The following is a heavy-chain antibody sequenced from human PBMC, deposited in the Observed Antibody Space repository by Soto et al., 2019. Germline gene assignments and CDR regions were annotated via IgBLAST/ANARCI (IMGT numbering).Heavy chain of an antibody. V-gene: IGHV1-18*01. J-gene: IGHJ6*02. CDR2: ISAYNGNT. CDR3: AGPVYGSGSYTANYYGMDV. CDR1: GYTFTSYG. Sequence: QVQLVQSGAEVKKPGASVKVSCKASGYTFTSYGISWVRQAPGQGLEWMGWISAYNGNTNYAQKLQGRVTMTTDTSTSTAYMELRSLRSDDTAVYYCAGPVYGSGSYTANYYGMDVWGQGTTVTVSS. D-gene: IGHD3-10*01.